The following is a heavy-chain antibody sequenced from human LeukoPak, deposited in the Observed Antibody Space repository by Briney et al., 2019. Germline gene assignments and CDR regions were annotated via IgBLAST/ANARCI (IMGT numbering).Heavy chain of an antibody. CDR2: ISGSGGST. J-gene: IGHJ4*02. Sequence: GGSLRLSCAASGFTFSSYAMSWVRQAPGKGLEWVSAISGSGGSTYYADSVKGRFTISRDNSKNTLYLQMNSLRGEDTAVYYCARVGYDSSGYYYAVFYYFDYWGQGTLVTVSS. CDR3: ARVGYDSSGYYYAVFYYFDY. V-gene: IGHV3-23*01. CDR1: GFTFSSYA. D-gene: IGHD3-22*01.